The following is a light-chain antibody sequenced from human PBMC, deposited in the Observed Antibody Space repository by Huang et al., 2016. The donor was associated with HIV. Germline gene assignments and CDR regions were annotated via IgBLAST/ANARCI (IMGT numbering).Light chain of an antibody. CDR3: QQYYSTPCT. CDR2: WAT. CDR1: QNIFYSSTNKNY. J-gene: IGKJ2*02. Sequence: IVMTQSPDSLTVSVGGRATFDCRSSQNIFYSSTNKNYLAWYQQKQGQSPQLLIYWATARESGAPDRFTGSGSETDFTLTINNVQAEDVAIYYCQQYYSTPCTFGQGTRLEI. V-gene: IGKV4-1*01.